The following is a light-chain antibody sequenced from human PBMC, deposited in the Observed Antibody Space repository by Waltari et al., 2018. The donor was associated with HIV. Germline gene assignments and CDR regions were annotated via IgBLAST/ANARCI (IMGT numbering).Light chain of an antibody. J-gene: IGLJ2*01. Sequence: QSALTQPRSVSGSPGQSVTISCTGTSSDVGAYNYVPWYQQHPGKAPKLIIYDVSKRPSGVPDRFSGSKSGNTASLTISGLQADDEADYYCCSYVGSYTAVFGGGTKLTVL. V-gene: IGLV2-11*01. CDR3: CSYVGSYTAV. CDR1: SSDVGAYNY. CDR2: DVS.